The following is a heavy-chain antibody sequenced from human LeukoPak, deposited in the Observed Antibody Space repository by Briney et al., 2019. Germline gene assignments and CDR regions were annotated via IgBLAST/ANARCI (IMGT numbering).Heavy chain of an antibody. J-gene: IGHJ5*02. CDR1: GGSISSGGYS. Sequence: SQTLSLTCAVYGGSISSGGYSWSWIRQPPGKGLEWIGYVYHSGSTYYNPSLKSRVTISVDRSKNQFSLKLSSVTAADTAVYYCARETRGWFDPWGQGTLVTVSS. CDR3: ARETRGWFDP. D-gene: IGHD3-16*01. V-gene: IGHV4-30-2*01. CDR2: VYHSGST.